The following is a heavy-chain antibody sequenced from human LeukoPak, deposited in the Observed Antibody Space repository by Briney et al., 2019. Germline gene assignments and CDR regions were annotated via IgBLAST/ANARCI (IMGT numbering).Heavy chain of an antibody. J-gene: IGHJ5*02. V-gene: IGHV1-18*04. CDR2: ISGYNGYT. D-gene: IGHD3-10*01. Sequence: ASVKVSCKASGYTFTGYYMHWVRQAPGQGLEWMGWISGYNGYTNYAQKLQGRVTMTTDTSTSTAYMELRSLRSDDTAVYYCARDHVHRLLWFGETQTNWFDPWGQGTPVTVSS. CDR3: ARDHVHRLLWFGETQTNWFDP. CDR1: GYTFTGYY.